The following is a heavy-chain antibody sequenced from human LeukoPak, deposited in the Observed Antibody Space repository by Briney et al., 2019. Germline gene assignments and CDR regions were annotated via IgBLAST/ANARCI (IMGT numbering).Heavy chain of an antibody. CDR3: VNLRVTRDLFDY. J-gene: IGHJ4*02. CDR1: EFTFSNHW. CDR2: INGDGRTT. V-gene: IGHV3-74*01. Sequence: GGSLRLSCAASEFTFSNHWMHWVRQAPGKGPVWVSHINGDGRTTTYADSVKGRFTISRDNSKNTLYLQMSSLRAEDTAVYYCVNLRVTRDLFDYWGQGTLVTVSS. D-gene: IGHD4-17*01.